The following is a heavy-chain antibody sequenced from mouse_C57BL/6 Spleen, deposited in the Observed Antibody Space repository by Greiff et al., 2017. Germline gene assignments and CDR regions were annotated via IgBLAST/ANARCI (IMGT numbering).Heavy chain of an antibody. CDR1: GYTFTSYW. V-gene: IGHV1-55*01. J-gene: IGHJ3*01. Sequence: QVQLQQPGAELVKPGASVKMSCKASGYTFTSYWITWVKQRPGQGLEWIGDIYPGSGSTNYTEKFKSKATLTVDTASSTAYMQLSSLTSEDSAVYYWARRNANWEAYWGQGTLVTVSA. D-gene: IGHD4-1*01. CDR2: IYPGSGST. CDR3: ARRNANWEAY.